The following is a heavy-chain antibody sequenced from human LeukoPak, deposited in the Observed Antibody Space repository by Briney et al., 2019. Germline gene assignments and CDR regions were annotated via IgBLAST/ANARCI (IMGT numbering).Heavy chain of an antibody. Sequence: GGSLRLSCAASGFTFSSYRMNWVRQAPGKGLEWVSSISSSSRYKYYADSVKGRFTISRDNAKNSLYLQMNSLRAEDTAVYYCAKDQGVGATHEFDNWGQGTLVTVSS. V-gene: IGHV3-21*06. CDR1: GFTFSSYR. CDR3: AKDQGVGATHEFDN. CDR2: ISSSSRYK. D-gene: IGHD1-26*01. J-gene: IGHJ4*02.